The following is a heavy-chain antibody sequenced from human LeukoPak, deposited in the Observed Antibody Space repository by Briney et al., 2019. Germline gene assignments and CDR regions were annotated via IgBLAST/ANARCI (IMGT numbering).Heavy chain of an antibody. V-gene: IGHV3-53*01. J-gene: IGHJ3*02. CDR1: GFTFSSYA. CDR2: IYSGGST. CDR3: ARVSGYWAFDI. Sequence: GGSLRLSCAASGFTFSSYAMSWVRQAPGKGLEWVSVIYSGGSTYYADSVKGRFTISRDNSKNTLYLQMNSLRAEDTAVYYCARVSGYWAFDIWGQGAMVTVSS. D-gene: IGHD5-12*01.